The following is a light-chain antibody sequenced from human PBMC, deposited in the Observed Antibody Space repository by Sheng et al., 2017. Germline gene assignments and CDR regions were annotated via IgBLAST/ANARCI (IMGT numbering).Light chain of an antibody. CDR2: STS. J-gene: IGKJ1*01. V-gene: IGKV3-15*01. CDR1: QSVGSN. CDR3: QQYNDWPPWT. Sequence: EIVMTQSPATLSVSPGERATLSCRASQSVGSNLAWYQQKPGQAPRLLIYSTSTRAPGIPVRFSGSGSGTEFTLTISSLQSEDFAVYYCQQYNDWPPWTFGQGTNGGTQT.